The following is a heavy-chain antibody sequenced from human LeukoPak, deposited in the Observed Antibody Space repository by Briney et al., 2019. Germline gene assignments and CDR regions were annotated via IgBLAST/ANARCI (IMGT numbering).Heavy chain of an antibody. CDR2: ISGSGGST. J-gene: IGHJ4*02. D-gene: IGHD6-13*01. CDR1: GFTFSSYA. Sequence: GRSLRLSCAASGFTFSSYAMSWVRQAPGKGLEWVSAISGSGGSTYYADSVKGRFTISRDNSKNTLYLQMNSLRAEDTAVYYCAKRRASGLAAAGTGVFDYWGQGTLVTVSS. CDR3: AKRRASGLAAAGTGVFDY. V-gene: IGHV3-23*01.